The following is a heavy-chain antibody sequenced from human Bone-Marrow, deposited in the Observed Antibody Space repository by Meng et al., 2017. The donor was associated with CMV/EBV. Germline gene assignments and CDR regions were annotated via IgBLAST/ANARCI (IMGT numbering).Heavy chain of an antibody. V-gene: IGHV4-31*02. CDR3: ARGQRGGYSGYEVGLDS. J-gene: IGHJ4*02. CDR1: ISSGDYY. CDR2: GYYSGST. Sequence: ISSGDYYWSWISQHSKMGLEWIGNGYYSGSTSYNPSLKSRVTISVDTSKNRFSLRVTSVTAADTAVYYCARGQRGGYSGYEVGLDSWGQGALVTVSS. D-gene: IGHD5-12*01.